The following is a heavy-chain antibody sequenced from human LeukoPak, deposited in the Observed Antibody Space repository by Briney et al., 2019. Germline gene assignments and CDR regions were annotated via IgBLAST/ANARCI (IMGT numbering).Heavy chain of an antibody. CDR1: GFTFSSFA. V-gene: IGHV3-23*01. CDR3: AKVTQPSLYVPFGRDPNDY. CDR2: ISGSGGST. Sequence: GGSLRLSCAASGFTFSSFAMNWVRQAPGKGLEWVSGISGSGGSTYYADSVKGRFTISRDNSKNTLYLQMNSLRAEDTAVYYCAKVTQPSLYVPFGRDPNDYWGQGTLVTVSS. J-gene: IGHJ4*02. D-gene: IGHD3-16*01.